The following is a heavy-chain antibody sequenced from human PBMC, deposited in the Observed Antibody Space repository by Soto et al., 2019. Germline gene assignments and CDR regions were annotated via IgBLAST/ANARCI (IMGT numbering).Heavy chain of an antibody. Sequence: QVQLVQSGAEVKKPGSSVKVSCKASGGTFSSYAISWVRQAPGQGLEWMGGFIPIFGTANYAQKFQGRVTITADESTSTAYMELSSLRSEDTAVYYCAREDIVVVPAAMNYYYYGMDVWGQGTTVTVSS. CDR1: GGTFSSYA. D-gene: IGHD2-2*01. J-gene: IGHJ6*02. CDR3: AREDIVVVPAAMNYYYYGMDV. V-gene: IGHV1-69*01. CDR2: FIPIFGTA.